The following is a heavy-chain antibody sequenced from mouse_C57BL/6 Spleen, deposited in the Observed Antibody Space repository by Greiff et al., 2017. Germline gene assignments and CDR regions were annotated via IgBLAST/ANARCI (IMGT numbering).Heavy chain of an antibody. CDR1: GYTFTSYW. D-gene: IGHD1-1*01. V-gene: IGHV1-50*01. CDR3: ARGTTVVYMDY. CDR2: IEPSDSYT. J-gene: IGHJ4*01. Sequence: VQLQQPGAELVKPGASVKLSCKASGYTFTSYWMQWVKQRPGQGLEWIGEIEPSDSYTNYNQKFKGKATLTVDTSSSTAYMQLSSLTSEDSAVYYCARGTTVVYMDYWGQGTSVTVSS.